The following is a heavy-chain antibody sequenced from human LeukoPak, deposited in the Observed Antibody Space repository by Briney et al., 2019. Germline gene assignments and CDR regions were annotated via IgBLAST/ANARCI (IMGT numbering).Heavy chain of an antibody. CDR1: GGSISSYY. CDR2: IYYSGST. V-gene: IGHV4-59*01. Sequence: PSETLSLTCTVSGGSISSYYWSWIRQPPGKGLEWIGYIYYSGSTNYNPSLKSRVTISVDTSKNPFSLKLSSVTAADTAVYYCARDHCPVGGGSCPYGMDVWGQGTTVTVSS. CDR3: ARDHCPVGGGSCPYGMDV. J-gene: IGHJ6*02. D-gene: IGHD2-15*01.